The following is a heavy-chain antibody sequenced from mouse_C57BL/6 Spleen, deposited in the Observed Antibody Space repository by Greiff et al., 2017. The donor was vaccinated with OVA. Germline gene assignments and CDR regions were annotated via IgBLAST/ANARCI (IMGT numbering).Heavy chain of an antibody. J-gene: IGHJ1*03. CDR1: GFTFSDYY. CDR2: INYDGSST. CDR3: ARVVRRGYFDV. Sequence: EVQRVESEGGLVQPGSSMKLSCTASGFTFSDYYMAWVRQVPEKGLEWVANINYDGSSTYYLDSLKSRFIISRDNAKNILYLQMSSLKSEDTATYYCARVVRRGYFDVWGTGTTVTVSS. V-gene: IGHV5-16*01.